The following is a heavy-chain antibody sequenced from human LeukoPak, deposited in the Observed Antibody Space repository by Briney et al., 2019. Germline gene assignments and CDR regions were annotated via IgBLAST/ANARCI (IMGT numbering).Heavy chain of an antibody. CDR3: ARSGIQLWSYSDY. CDR1: GFSFSSYA. CDR2: ISYDGSDK. V-gene: IGHV3-30-3*01. J-gene: IGHJ4*02. Sequence: PGGSLRLSCAASGFSFSSYAAHWARQAPGKGLEWVAVISYDGSDKYYADFVKGRFTISRDNSKNTLYLQMNSLRAEDTAVYYCARSGIQLWSYSDYWGQGTLVTVSS. D-gene: IGHD5-18*01.